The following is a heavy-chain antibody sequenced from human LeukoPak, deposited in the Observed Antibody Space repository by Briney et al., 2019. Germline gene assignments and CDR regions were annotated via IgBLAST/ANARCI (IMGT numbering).Heavy chain of an antibody. Sequence: PGRSLRLSCAASGFTFSSFGMHWVRQAPGKGLEGVAVISSDGSNKYYADSAKGRFTISRDNSKNTLYLQMDSLRAEDTAVYYCAKSRLYSSGSADYWGQGTLVTVSS. V-gene: IGHV3-30*18. J-gene: IGHJ4*02. CDR3: AKSRLYSSGSADY. CDR1: GFTFSSFG. CDR2: ISSDGSNK. D-gene: IGHD6-19*01.